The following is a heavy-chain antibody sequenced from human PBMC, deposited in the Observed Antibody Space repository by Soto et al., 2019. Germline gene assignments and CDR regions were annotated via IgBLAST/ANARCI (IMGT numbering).Heavy chain of an antibody. J-gene: IGHJ5*02. V-gene: IGHV4-31*03. Sequence: QVQLQESGPGLVKPSQTLSLTCTVSGGSISSVVYYWSCIRQHPGKGLEWLGYIYYSESTYYNPSLKSRFIISVDTSNNQYSLKLSSVTAADTAVYYCARRPTVTTFNWFDPWGQGTLVTVSS. D-gene: IGHD4-4*01. CDR2: IYYSEST. CDR1: GGSISSVVYY. CDR3: ARRPTVTTFNWFDP.